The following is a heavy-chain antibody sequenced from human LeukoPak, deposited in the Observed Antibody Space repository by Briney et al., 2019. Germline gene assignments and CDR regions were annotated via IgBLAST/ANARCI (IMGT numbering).Heavy chain of an antibody. Sequence: GGSLRLSCAASGFTFSSYSMNWVRQAPGKGLEWVAFIRIDGTNKNYADSEKGRFTISRDNSRNTLFLQMNSLRAEDTAVYYCASPERVWGSYPRNWGQGTLVTVSS. J-gene: IGHJ4*02. D-gene: IGHD3-16*02. V-gene: IGHV3-30*02. CDR3: ASPERVWGSYPRN. CDR1: GFTFSSYS. CDR2: IRIDGTNK.